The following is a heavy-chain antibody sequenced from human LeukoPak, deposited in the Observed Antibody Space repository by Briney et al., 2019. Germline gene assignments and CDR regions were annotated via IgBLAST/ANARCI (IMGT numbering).Heavy chain of an antibody. Sequence: ASVKVSCKASGYTFTSYYIHWVRQAPGQGLEWMGMINPSGGTTSYAQKFQGRATVTSDTSTSTVNMDLSSLRSEDTAVYYCAREAGDYGFDFWGQGTLVTVSS. CDR1: GYTFTSYY. CDR2: INPSGGTT. V-gene: IGHV1-46*01. J-gene: IGHJ4*02. D-gene: IGHD4-17*01. CDR3: AREAGDYGFDF.